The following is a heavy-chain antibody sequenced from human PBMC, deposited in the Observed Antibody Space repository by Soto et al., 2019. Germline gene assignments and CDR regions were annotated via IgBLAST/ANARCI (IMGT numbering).Heavy chain of an antibody. V-gene: IGHV3-30-3*01. CDR1: GFTFSSYT. J-gene: IGHJ4*02. D-gene: IGHD1-26*01. CDR2: ITYDGSNQ. Sequence: PGGSLRLSCAASGFTFSSYTMHWVRQAPGKGLEWVGVITYDGSNQYYADSVKGRFTISRENSRNMLFLQMNSLRPDDTAVYYCARDPSGSYPEFDYWGQGTMVTVSS. CDR3: ARDPSGSYPEFDY.